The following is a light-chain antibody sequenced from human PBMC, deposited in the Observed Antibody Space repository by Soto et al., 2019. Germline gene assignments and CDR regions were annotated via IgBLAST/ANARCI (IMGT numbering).Light chain of an antibody. J-gene: IGLJ2*01. CDR1: SSDVGSYNR. CDR2: EVS. CDR3: SSYTNSISVV. V-gene: IGLV2-18*02. Sequence: QSALTQPPSVSGSPGQSVTISCTGTSSDVGSYNRVSWYQQPPGTAPKLMIYEVSNRPSGVPDRFSGSKSRNTASLTISGLQAEDEADYYCSSYTNSISVVFGGGTKLTVL.